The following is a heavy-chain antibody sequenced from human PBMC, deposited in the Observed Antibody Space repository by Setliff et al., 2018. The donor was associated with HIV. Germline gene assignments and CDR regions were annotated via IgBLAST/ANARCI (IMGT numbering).Heavy chain of an antibody. J-gene: IGHJ4*02. Sequence: GASVKVSCKTSGYTFTTYGITWVRQAPGQGLEWMGWISPFNGNTNFAQKFQGRVTMTTDTSTTTAYMELRNLTSDDTAVYFCARQLSNSLDHWGQGTPVTVSS. V-gene: IGHV1-18*01. CDR1: GYTFTTYG. CDR2: ISPFNGNT. D-gene: IGHD1-1*01. CDR3: ARQLSNSLDH.